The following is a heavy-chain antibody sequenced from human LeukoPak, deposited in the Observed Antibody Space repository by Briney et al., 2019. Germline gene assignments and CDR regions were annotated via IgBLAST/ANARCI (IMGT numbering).Heavy chain of an antibody. J-gene: IGHJ5*02. CDR2: ISAYNGNT. Sequence: ASVKVSCTASGYTFTTYPMHWVRQAPGQGLEWMGWISAYNGNTNYAQKLQGRVTMTTDTSTSTAYMELRSLRSDDTAVYYCARVAQEWELLGWFDPWGQGTLVTVSS. D-gene: IGHD1-26*01. V-gene: IGHV1-18*01. CDR3: ARVAQEWELLGWFDP. CDR1: GYTFTTYP.